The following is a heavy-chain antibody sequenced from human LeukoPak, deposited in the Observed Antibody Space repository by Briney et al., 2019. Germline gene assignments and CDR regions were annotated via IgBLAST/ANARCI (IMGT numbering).Heavy chain of an antibody. Sequence: PSETLSLTCTVSGGSISSSSYYWGWSRQPPGKGLEWIGSIYYSGSTYYNPSLKSRVTMSVDTSKNQFSLNLTSVTAADTAVYYFARTGAGGWYQFDHWGQGTLVTVSS. CDR1: GGSISSSSYY. CDR2: IYYSGST. J-gene: IGHJ4*02. CDR3: ARTGAGGWYQFDH. V-gene: IGHV4-39*01. D-gene: IGHD6-19*01.